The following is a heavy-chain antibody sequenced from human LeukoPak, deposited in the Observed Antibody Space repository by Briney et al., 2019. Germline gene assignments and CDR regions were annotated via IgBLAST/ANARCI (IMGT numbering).Heavy chain of an antibody. Sequence: SETLSLTCTVSGGSISSYYWSWIRQPPGKGLERIGYIYYSGSTNYNPSLKSRVTISVDTSKNQFSLKLSSVTAADTAVYYCARVQLRFLEWPQQFPHYYFDYWGQGTLVTVSS. CDR3: ARVQLRFLEWPQQFPHYYFDY. V-gene: IGHV4-59*01. J-gene: IGHJ4*02. CDR2: IYYSGST. CDR1: GGSISSYY. D-gene: IGHD3-3*01.